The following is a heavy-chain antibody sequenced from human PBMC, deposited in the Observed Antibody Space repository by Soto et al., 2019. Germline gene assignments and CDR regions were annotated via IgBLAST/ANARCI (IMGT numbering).Heavy chain of an antibody. Sequence: PSETLSLTCAVYGGSFSGYYWSWIRQPPGKGLEWIGEINHSGSTNYNPSLKSRVTISVDTSKNQFSLKLSSVTAADTAVYYCARGDFWSGYWVNWFDPWGQGTLVT. CDR2: INHSGST. CDR3: ARGDFWSGYWVNWFDP. V-gene: IGHV4-34*01. CDR1: GGSFSGYY. D-gene: IGHD3-3*01. J-gene: IGHJ5*02.